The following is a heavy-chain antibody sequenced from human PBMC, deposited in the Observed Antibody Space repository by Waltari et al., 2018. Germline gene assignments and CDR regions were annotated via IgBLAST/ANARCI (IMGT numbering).Heavy chain of an antibody. CDR1: GYSINSGYY. V-gene: IGHV4-38-2*01. CDR3: SRQVLGYCTSAACHRLES. J-gene: IGHJ4*02. Sequence: QVQLQESGPGLVKPSETLSLTCDVSGYSINSGYYWGWIRQSPGKGLEWIATIYHAGDTFYNPYLKSRVTISMDTSKNQFSLKLNSVTAADTAVYFCSRQVLGYCTSAACHRLESWGQGTLVTVSS. CDR2: IYHAGDT. D-gene: IGHD2-2*02.